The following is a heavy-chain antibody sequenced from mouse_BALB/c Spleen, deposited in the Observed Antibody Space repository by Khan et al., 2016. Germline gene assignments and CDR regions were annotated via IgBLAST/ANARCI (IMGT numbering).Heavy chain of an antibody. J-gene: IGHJ4*01. CDR1: GYTFTTAG. CDR2: INTHSGVP. V-gene: IGHV9-4*02. Sequence: QIQLVQSGPELKKPGETVRISCKASGYTFTTAGMQWVQKMPGKGLKWIGWINTHSGVPKYAEDFKGRFAFSLETSASTAYLQISNLKNEDMATYFCARWGSLRGAMDYWGQGTSVTVSS. CDR3: ARWGSLRGAMDY.